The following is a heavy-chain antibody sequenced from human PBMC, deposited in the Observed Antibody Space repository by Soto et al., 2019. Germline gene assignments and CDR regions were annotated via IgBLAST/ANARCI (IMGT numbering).Heavy chain of an antibody. CDR1: GGTFSSYA. V-gene: IGHV1-69*13. D-gene: IGHD3-22*01. J-gene: IGHJ4*02. CDR3: ARGRSGYTDILDY. CDR2: IIPIFGTA. Sequence: RASVKVSCKASGGTFSSYAISWVRQAPGQGLEWMGGIIPIFGTANYAQKFQGRVTITADESTSTAYMELSSLRSEDTAVYYCARGRSGYTDILDYWGQGTLVTVSS.